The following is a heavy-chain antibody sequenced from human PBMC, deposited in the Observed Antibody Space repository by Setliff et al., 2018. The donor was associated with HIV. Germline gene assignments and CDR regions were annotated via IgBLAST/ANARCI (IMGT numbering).Heavy chain of an antibody. Sequence: SETLSLPCAVSGYSISTAYYWVWIRQPPVKGLWWIGSVYHRVTTYYNPSLKSRVTISVDMSNNQFSLKVTSVTAADTAVYYCMRGRSITIFGVAYFDYWGQGTQVTASS. CDR2: VYHRVTT. J-gene: IGHJ4*02. V-gene: IGHV4-38-2*01. CDR3: MRGRSITIFGVAYFDY. D-gene: IGHD3-3*01. CDR1: GYSISTAYY.